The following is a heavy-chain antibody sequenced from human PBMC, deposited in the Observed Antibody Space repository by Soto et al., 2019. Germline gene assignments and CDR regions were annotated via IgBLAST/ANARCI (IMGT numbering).Heavy chain of an antibody. CDR3: ARPLDPYSYGLNY. CDR2: IYPGDSDT. Sequence: GESLKISFQGSGYSFTSYWIGWVRQMPGKGLEWMGIIYPGDSDTRYSPSFQGQVTISADKSISTAYLQWSSLKASDTAMYYCARPLDPYSYGLNYWGQGTLVTVSS. D-gene: IGHD5-18*01. J-gene: IGHJ4*02. CDR1: GYSFTSYW. V-gene: IGHV5-51*01.